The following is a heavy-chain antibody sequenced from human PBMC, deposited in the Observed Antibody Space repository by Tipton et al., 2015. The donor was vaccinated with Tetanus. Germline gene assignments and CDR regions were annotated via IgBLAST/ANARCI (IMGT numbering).Heavy chain of an antibody. J-gene: IGHJ6*02. CDR2: ISGSGGST. V-gene: IGHV3-23*01. Sequence: SLRLSCAASGFTFSSYAMSWVRQAPGKGLEWVSAISGSGGSTYYADSVKGRFTISRDNSKNTLYLQMNSLRAEDTAVYYCAKEGCSSTSCYGNYYYGMDVWGQGTTVTVSS. CDR3: AKEGCSSTSCYGNYYYGMDV. CDR1: GFTFSSYA. D-gene: IGHD2-2*01.